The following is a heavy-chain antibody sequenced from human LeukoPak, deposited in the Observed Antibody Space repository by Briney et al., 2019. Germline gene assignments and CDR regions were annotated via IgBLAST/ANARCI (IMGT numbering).Heavy chain of an antibody. CDR3: ASHGYSSSWYWFDP. J-gene: IGHJ5*02. Sequence: PSETLSLTCAVYGGSFSGYYWSWIRQPPGKGLEWIGEINHSGSTNYNPSLKSRVTISVDTSKNQFSLKLSSVTAADTAAYYCASHGYSSSWYWFDPWGQGTLVTVSS. CDR1: GGSFSGYY. CDR2: INHSGST. V-gene: IGHV4-34*01. D-gene: IGHD6-13*01.